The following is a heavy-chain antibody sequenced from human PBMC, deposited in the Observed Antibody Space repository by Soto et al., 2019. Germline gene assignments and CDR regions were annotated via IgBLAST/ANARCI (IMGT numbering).Heavy chain of an antibody. CDR2: ISYDGSNK. J-gene: IGHJ4*02. CDR1: GFTFSSYG. Sequence: GGSLRLSCAASGFTFSSYGMHWVRQAPGKGLEWVAVISYDGSNKYYADSVKGRFTISRDNSKNTLYLQMNSLRAEDMAVYYFAKDATHDYRYYFDSWGQGTLVTVSS. CDR3: AKDATHDYRYYFDS. V-gene: IGHV3-30*18. D-gene: IGHD4-4*01.